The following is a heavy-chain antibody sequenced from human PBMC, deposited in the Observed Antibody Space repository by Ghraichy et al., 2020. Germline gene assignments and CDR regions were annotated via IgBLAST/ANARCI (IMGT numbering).Heavy chain of an antibody. CDR3: ARYSSSSGGYYYYGMDV. D-gene: IGHD6-6*01. CDR1: GYTFTGYY. V-gene: IGHV1-2*02. J-gene: IGHJ6*02. CDR2: INPNSGGT. Sequence: ASEKVSCKASGYTFTGYYMHWVRQAPGQGLEWMGWINPNSGGTNYAQKFQGRVTMTRDTSISTAYMELSRLRSDDTAVYYCARYSSSSGGYYYYGMDVWGQATTVTVSS.